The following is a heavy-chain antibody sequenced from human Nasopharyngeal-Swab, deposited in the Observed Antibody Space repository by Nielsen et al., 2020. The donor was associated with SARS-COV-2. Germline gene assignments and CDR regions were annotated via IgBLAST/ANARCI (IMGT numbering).Heavy chain of an antibody. CDR1: GYTSTSYA. Sequence: ASVKVSCKASGYTSTSYAMNWVRQAPGQGLEWMGWINTNTGNPTYAQGFTGRFVFSLDTSVSTAYLQISSLKAEDTAVYYCARDLDYIWGTGRYFDYWGQGTLVTVSS. D-gene: IGHD3-16*01. CDR3: ARDLDYIWGTGRYFDY. J-gene: IGHJ4*02. V-gene: IGHV7-4-1*02. CDR2: INTNTGNP.